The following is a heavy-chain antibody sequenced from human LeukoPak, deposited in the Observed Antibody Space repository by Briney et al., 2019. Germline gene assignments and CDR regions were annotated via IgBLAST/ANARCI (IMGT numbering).Heavy chain of an antibody. CDR1: GYTFPGYY. Sequence: ASVKVSCKASGYTFPGYYMHWVRQVPGQGLEWMGWINPNSGGTNYAQKFQGRVTMTRDTSISTAYMELSRLRSDDTAVYYCAREHSSSSGKVFDYWGQGTLATVSS. CDR3: AREHSSSSGKVFDY. D-gene: IGHD6-6*01. J-gene: IGHJ4*02. V-gene: IGHV1-2*02. CDR2: INPNSGGT.